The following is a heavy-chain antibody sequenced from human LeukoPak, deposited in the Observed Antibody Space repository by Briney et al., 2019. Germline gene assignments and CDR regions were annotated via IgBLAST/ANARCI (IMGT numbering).Heavy chain of an antibody. CDR2: ISGYNGNT. CDR3: GRDYYYGTSAPYNFGIDI. Sequence: ASVKVSCKASGYTLTKYGSSWVRQAPGQGPEWMGWISGYNGNTNYAQKFQGRVTMTTDTSTSTAYMELRDLKSDDTAVYYRGRDYYYGTSAPYNFGIDIWGQGTTVTVSS. CDR1: GYTLTKYG. V-gene: IGHV1-18*04. D-gene: IGHD3-10*01. J-gene: IGHJ6*02.